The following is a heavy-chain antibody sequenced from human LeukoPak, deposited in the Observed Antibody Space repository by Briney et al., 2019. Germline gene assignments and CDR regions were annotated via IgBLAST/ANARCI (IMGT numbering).Heavy chain of an antibody. V-gene: IGHV4-39*01. CDR1: GGSISSSSYY. CDR2: IYYSGST. Sequence: SETLSLTCTVSGGSISSSSYYWGWIRQPPGKGLEWIGSIYYSGSTYYNPSLKSRVTISVDTSKNQFSLKLSSVTAADTAVYYCARGHNYYDSSGYQGLIFDYWGQGTLVTVSS. CDR3: ARGHNYYDSSGYQGLIFDY. J-gene: IGHJ4*02. D-gene: IGHD3-22*01.